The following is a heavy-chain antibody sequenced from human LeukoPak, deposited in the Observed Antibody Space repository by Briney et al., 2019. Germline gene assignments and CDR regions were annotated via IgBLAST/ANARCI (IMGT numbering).Heavy chain of an antibody. CDR2: INPSGGST. CDR1: GHTFTGYY. V-gene: IGHV1-46*01. Sequence: ASVKVSCKASGHTFTGYYMHWVRQAPGQGLEWMGRINPSGGSTSYAQKFQGRVTMTRDTSTSTVYMELSSLRSEDTAVYYCASGITGTHNAFDIWGQGTMVTVSS. J-gene: IGHJ3*02. CDR3: ASGITGTHNAFDI. D-gene: IGHD1-7*01.